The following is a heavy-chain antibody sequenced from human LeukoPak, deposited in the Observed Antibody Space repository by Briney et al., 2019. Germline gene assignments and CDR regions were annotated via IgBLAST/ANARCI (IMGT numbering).Heavy chain of an antibody. CDR2: IYYSGST. CDR3: AREYDILTGTDY. D-gene: IGHD3-9*01. CDR1: GGSISSGDYY. V-gene: IGHV4-30-4*08. Sequence: SETLSLTCTVSGGSISSGDYYWSWIRQPPGKGLEWIGYIYYSGSTYYNPSLKSRVTISVDTSKNQFPLKLSSVTAADTAVYYCAREYDILTGTDYWGQGTLVTVSS. J-gene: IGHJ4*02.